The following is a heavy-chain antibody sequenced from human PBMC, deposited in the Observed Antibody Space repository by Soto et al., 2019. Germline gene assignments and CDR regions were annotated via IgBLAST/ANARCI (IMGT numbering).Heavy chain of an antibody. V-gene: IGHV3-74*01. CDR2: VNPDGSTT. Sequence: EVQLVESGGGLVQPGGSLRLSCAASKFSFSGYWMHWVRQAPGNGLMWVSRVNPDGSTTTYADSVKGRFTISRDNAKNTVFLQMNSLRADDTAVYYCAKVASGSYDWFDPWGQGTLVTVSS. J-gene: IGHJ5*02. D-gene: IGHD1-26*01. CDR3: AKVASGSYDWFDP. CDR1: KFSFSGYW.